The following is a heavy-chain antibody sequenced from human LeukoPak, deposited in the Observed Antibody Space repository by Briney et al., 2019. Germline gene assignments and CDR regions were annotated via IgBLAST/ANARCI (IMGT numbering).Heavy chain of an antibody. Sequence: PGGSLRLSCAASGFTFSSYSMNWVRQAPGKGLEWVSSISSSSSYIYYADSVKGRFTISRDNAKNSLYLQMNSLRAEDTAVYYCARAFGNPGGFTIFGAFDYWGQGTLVTVSS. CDR1: GFTFSSYS. D-gene: IGHD3-3*01. J-gene: IGHJ4*02. CDR2: ISSSSSYI. CDR3: ARAFGNPGGFTIFGAFDY. V-gene: IGHV3-21*01.